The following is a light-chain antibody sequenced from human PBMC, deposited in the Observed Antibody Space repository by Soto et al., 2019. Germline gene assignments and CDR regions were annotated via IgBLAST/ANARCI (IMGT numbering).Light chain of an antibody. Sequence: QSALTQPASVSGSPGQSITISCTGTTSDVGSHNFVSWYQQLPGKAPKLLIYEVTNRPSGTSNRFSGSKSGNTASLTISGLQAEDEADYYCRSFTNLILVFGGGTKLTVL. CDR1: TSDVGSHNF. CDR3: RSFTNLILV. J-gene: IGLJ3*02. V-gene: IGLV2-14*01. CDR2: EVT.